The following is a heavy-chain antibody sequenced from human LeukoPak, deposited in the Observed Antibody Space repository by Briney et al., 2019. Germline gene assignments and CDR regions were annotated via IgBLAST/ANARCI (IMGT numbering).Heavy chain of an antibody. V-gene: IGHV3-23*01. J-gene: IGHJ6*02. CDR2: ISSGGGDT. CDR1: GFTLRSYE. Sequence: PGGSLRLSCVVSGFTLRSYEMNWVRQAPGKGLEWVSTISSGGGDTYIADSVKGRFTISRDNSKYTLYLQMNRLRADDTAVYYCAKAEGATLYYYGVDVWGQGTTVTVSS. CDR3: AKAEGATLYYYGVDV.